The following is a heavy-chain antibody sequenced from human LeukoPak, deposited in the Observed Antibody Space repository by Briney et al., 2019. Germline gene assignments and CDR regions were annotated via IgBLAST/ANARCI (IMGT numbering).Heavy chain of an antibody. Sequence: PGRSLRLSCAASGFTFSSYGMHWVRQAPGKGLKWVAVIWYDGSNKYYADSVKGRFTTPRDNSKNTLYLQMNSLRAEDTAVYYCAKDKRGYSYGLIDYWGQGTLVTVSS. CDR1: GFTFSSYG. J-gene: IGHJ4*02. CDR3: AKDKRGYSYGLIDY. CDR2: IWYDGSNK. D-gene: IGHD5-18*01. V-gene: IGHV3-33*06.